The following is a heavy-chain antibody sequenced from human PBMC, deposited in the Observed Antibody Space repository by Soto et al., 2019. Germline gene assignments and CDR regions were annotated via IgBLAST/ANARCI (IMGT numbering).Heavy chain of an antibody. J-gene: IGHJ6*02. CDR2: ISYDGSNK. Sequence: GGSLRLSCAASGFTFSSYAMHWVRQAPGKGLEWVAVISYDGSNKYYADSVKGRFTISRDNSKNTLYLQMNSLRAEDTAVYYCARDAATTSPYGMDVWGQGTTVTVSS. CDR3: ARDAATTSPYGMDV. D-gene: IGHD1-26*01. CDR1: GFTFSSYA. V-gene: IGHV3-30-3*01.